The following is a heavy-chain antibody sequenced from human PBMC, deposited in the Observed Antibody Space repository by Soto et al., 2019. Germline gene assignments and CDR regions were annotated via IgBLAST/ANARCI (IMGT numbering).Heavy chain of an antibody. J-gene: IGHJ5*02. CDR1: GDSVSSNSAA. CDR3: ARDHPIRYWNYVIRSSNWFDL. Sequence: SQTLSLTCVISGDSVSSNSAAWNWIRQSPSRGLEWLGRTYYRSKWYNDYAVSVKSRITINPDTSKNQFSLQLNSVTPEDTAVYYCARDHPIRYWNYVIRSSNWFDLWGQGNLVTVSS. V-gene: IGHV6-1*01. D-gene: IGHD1-7*01. CDR2: TYYRSKWYN.